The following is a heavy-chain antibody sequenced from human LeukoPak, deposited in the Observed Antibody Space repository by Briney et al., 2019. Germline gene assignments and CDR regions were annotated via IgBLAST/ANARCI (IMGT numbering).Heavy chain of an antibody. J-gene: IGHJ4*02. D-gene: IGHD6-13*01. CDR1: GGSFSGYY. CDR3: ARGIAEVDY. CDR2: INHSGST. V-gene: IGHV4-34*01. Sequence: KPSETLSLTCAVYGGSFSGYYWSWIRQPPGKGLEWIGEINHSGSTNYNPSLKSRVTISVDTSKNQFSLKLSSVTAADTAVYYCARGIAEVDYWGQGTLVTVSS.